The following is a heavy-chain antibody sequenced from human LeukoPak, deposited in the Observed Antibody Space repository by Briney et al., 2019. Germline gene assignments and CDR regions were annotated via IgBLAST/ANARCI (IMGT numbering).Heavy chain of an antibody. J-gene: IGHJ3*02. D-gene: IGHD4-17*01. CDR3: AKEPHSDYSDHTDSFDI. CDR1: GFTFSSYW. CDR2: INGDGTST. V-gene: IGHV3-74*01. Sequence: PGGSLRLSCAASGFTFSSYWMHCVCQAPGKGLVWVPRINGDGTSTDYADSVKGRFSISRDNAKNTLYLQMNSLRSEDTAVYYCAKEPHSDYSDHTDSFDIWGQGTMVTVSS.